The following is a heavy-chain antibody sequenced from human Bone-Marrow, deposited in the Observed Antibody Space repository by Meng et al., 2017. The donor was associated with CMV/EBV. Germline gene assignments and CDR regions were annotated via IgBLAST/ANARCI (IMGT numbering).Heavy chain of an antibody. D-gene: IGHD3-10*01. V-gene: IGHV3-23*01. CDR2: ISGSGGST. CDR3: ARRRSSGGWFDP. CDR1: GFTFSSYA. J-gene: IGHJ5*02. Sequence: GESLKISCAASGFTFSSYAMSWVRQAPGKGLEWVSAISGSGGSTYYADSVKGRFTISRDNSKNTLYLQMNSLRAEDTAMYYCARRRSSGGWFDPWGQGTLVTVSS.